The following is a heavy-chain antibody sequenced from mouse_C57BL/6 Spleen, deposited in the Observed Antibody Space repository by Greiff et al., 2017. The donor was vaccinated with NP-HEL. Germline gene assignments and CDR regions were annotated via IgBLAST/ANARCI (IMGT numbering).Heavy chain of an antibody. V-gene: IGHV1-85*01. CDR3: ARVKDYYGSSYDFDY. CDR2: IYPRDGST. CDR1: GYTFTSYD. Sequence: VQLQQSGPELVKPGASVKLSCKASGYTFTSYDINWVKQRPGQGLEWIGWIYPRDGSTKYNEKFKGKATLTVDTSSSTAYMELHSLTSEDSAVYFCARVKDYYGSSYDFDYWGQGTTLTVSS. D-gene: IGHD1-1*01. J-gene: IGHJ2*01.